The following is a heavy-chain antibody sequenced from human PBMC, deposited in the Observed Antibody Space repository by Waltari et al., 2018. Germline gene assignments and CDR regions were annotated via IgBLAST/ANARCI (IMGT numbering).Heavy chain of an antibody. D-gene: IGHD6-19*01. CDR3: ARGGYSSVSDAFNV. Sequence: QVQLVQSGAEVKKPGASVKVSCKASGYTFTSYYMHWVRQAPGQGLEWMGIINPIGGNTIYTQKFQGRVTMTRDMSTSTVYMELSSLRSEDTVVYYCARGGYSSVSDAFNVWGQGTMVTVSS. CDR2: INPIGGNT. V-gene: IGHV1-46*01. J-gene: IGHJ3*01. CDR1: GYTFTSYY.